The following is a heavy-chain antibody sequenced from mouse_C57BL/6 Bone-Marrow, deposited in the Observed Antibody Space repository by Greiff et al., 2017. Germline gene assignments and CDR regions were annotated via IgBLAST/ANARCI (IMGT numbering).Heavy chain of an antibody. CDR1: GYTFTSYW. D-gene: IGHD1-1*01. J-gene: IGHJ4*01. CDR2: IHPNSGST. CDR3: ARLHGSSFYYAMDY. V-gene: IGHV1-64*01. Sequence: QVHVKQPGAELVKPGASVKLSCKASGYTFTSYWMHWVKQRPGQGLEWIGMIHPNSGSTNYNEKFKSKATLTVDKSSSTAYMQLSSLTSEYSAVYYCARLHGSSFYYAMDYWGQGTSVTVSS.